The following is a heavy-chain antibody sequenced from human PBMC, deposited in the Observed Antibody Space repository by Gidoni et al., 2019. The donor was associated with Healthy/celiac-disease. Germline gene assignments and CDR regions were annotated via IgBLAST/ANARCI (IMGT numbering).Heavy chain of an antibody. V-gene: IGHV3-21*01. CDR2: ISSSSSYI. CDR1: GSTFSSYS. Sequence: EVPLVETVGGLVKPGVSLRLSCAASGSTFSSYSMNWVRQVPGKGLEWVSSISSSSSYIYYADAVNGRFTIARDKAKNSLYLQMNSLRAEDTAVYYCARGSGPTTFDFDYWGQGTLVTVSS. CDR3: ARGSGPTTFDFDY. J-gene: IGHJ4*02. D-gene: IGHD3-3*01.